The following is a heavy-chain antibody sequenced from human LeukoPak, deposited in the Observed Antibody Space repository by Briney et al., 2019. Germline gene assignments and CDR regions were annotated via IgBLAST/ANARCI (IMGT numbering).Heavy chain of an antibody. CDR1: GFTFSSYD. CDR3: ARGSSVADWYYYGMDV. CDR2: IGTAGDT. D-gene: IGHD3-9*01. V-gene: IGHV3-13*01. J-gene: IGHJ6*02. Sequence: GGSLRLPCAASGFTFSSYDMHWVRQATGKGLEWVSAIGTAGDTYYPGSVKGRFTISRENAKNSLYLQMNSLRAGDTAVYYCARGSSVADWYYYGMDVWGQGTTVTVSS.